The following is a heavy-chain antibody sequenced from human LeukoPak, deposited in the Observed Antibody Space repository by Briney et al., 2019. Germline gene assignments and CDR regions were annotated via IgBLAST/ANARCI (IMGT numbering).Heavy chain of an antibody. CDR3: AKDHGWGIAAAGVDY. V-gene: IGHV3-23*01. CDR1: GFTFSSYA. CDR2: ISGSGGST. Sequence: GGSLRLSCAASGFTFSSYAMSWVRQAPGKGLEWVSAISGSGGSTYYADSVKGRFTISRDNSKNTLYLQMNSLRAEDTAVYYCAKDHGWGIAAAGVDYWGQGTLVTVSS. D-gene: IGHD6-13*01. J-gene: IGHJ4*02.